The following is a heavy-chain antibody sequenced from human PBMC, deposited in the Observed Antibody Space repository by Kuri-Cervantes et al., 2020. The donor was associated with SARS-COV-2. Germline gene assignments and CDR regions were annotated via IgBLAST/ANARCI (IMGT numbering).Heavy chain of an antibody. D-gene: IGHD4/OR15-4a*01. CDR3: ARDPNANHNNWFDP. Sequence: GSLRLSCTVSGYSISSGYYWGWIRQPPGKGLEWIGSIYHSGSTYYNPSLKSRVTISVDPSKNQFSLKLSSVTAADTAVYYCARDPNANHNNWFDPWGQGTLVTVSS. CDR2: IYHSGST. V-gene: IGHV4-38-2*02. CDR1: GYSISSGYY. J-gene: IGHJ5*02.